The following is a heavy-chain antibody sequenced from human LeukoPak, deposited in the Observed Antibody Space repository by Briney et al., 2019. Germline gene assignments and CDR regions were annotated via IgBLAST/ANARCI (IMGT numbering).Heavy chain of an antibody. CDR2: IYYSGNT. J-gene: IGHJ4*02. V-gene: IGHV4-39*01. Sequence: SETLSLTCTVSGFTISSSNSYWGWIRQPPGKGLEWIGSIYYSGNTYDNASLDSQVSISIDTSKNQFSLRLSPVAAAEADVYFCARQPGSGLFILPGGQGTLVTVSS. D-gene: IGHD3/OR15-3a*01. CDR1: GFTISSSNSY. CDR3: ARQPGSGLFILP.